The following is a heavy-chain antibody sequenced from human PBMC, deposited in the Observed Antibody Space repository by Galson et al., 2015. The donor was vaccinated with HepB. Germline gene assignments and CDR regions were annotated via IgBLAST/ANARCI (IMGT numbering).Heavy chain of an antibody. Sequence: SLRLSCAASGFTFSTYAMSWVRQAPGKGLELLSGISGGGDNTYYADSVKGRFTISRDNSKNTLYLQINTLRAEDTAVYYCAKFRSSAHPNAFDYWGQGTLVTVSS. CDR2: ISGGGDNT. V-gene: IGHV3-23*01. CDR1: GFTFSTYA. J-gene: IGHJ4*02. D-gene: IGHD1-26*01. CDR3: AKFRSSAHPNAFDY.